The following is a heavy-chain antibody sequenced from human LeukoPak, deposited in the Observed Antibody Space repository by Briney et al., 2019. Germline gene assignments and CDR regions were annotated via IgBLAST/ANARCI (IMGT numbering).Heavy chain of an antibody. D-gene: IGHD4-23*01. J-gene: IGHJ4*02. CDR3: ARGPIRDYGGNSGDY. CDR2: ISSNGGST. CDR1: GFTFSSYA. V-gene: IGHV3-64*01. Sequence: GGSLRLSCAASGFTFSSYAMHWVRQAPGKGLEYVSTISSNGGSTYYANSVKGRFTISRDNSKNTLYLQMGSLRAEDMAVYYCARGPIRDYGGNSGDYWGQGTLVTVSS.